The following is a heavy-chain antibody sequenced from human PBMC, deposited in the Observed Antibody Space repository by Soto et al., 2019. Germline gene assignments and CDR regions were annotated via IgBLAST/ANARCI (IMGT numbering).Heavy chain of an antibody. V-gene: IGHV3-30-3*01. CDR3: ARERTAMVTGAFDI. J-gene: IGHJ3*02. D-gene: IGHD5-18*01. CDR1: GFTFSSYA. Sequence: QVQLVESGGGVVQPGRSLRLSCAASGFTFSSYAMHWVRQAPGKGLEWVAVISYDGSNKYYADSVKGRFTISRDNSKNTLYLQMNGLRAEDTAVYYCARERTAMVTGAFDIWGQGTMVTVSS. CDR2: ISYDGSNK.